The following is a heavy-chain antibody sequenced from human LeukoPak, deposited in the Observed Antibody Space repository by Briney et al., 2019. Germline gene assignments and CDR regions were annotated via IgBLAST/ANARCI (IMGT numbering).Heavy chain of an antibody. V-gene: IGHV3-23*01. D-gene: IGHD3-22*01. J-gene: IGHJ3*02. CDR2: SGDNT. Sequence: GGSLRLSCAASGFTFSSYAMSWVRQAPGKGLEWVSSSGDNTRYADSVKGRFTISRDNSKNTLDLQMNGLRAEDTAVYYCAKSWRYYDSSNYYAFDIWGQGTVVTLSS. CDR1: GFTFSSYA. CDR3: AKSWRYYDSSNYYAFDI.